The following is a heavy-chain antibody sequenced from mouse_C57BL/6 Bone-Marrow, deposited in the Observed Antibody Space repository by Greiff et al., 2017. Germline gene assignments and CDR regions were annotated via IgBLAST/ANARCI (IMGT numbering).Heavy chain of an antibody. CDR3: ARDYGSYYYAMDY. Sequence: EVKLVESGPGLVKPSQTVFLTCTVTGISITTGNYRWSWIRQFPGNKLEWIGYIYYSGTITYNPSLTIPPPLPSDPTKTQFFMEMNSWTAEDTSTYYCARDYGSYYYAMDYGGQGTSVNVAA. J-gene: IGHJ4*01. CDR1: GISITTGNYR. CDR2: IYYSGTI. D-gene: IGHD1-1*01. V-gene: IGHV3-5*01.